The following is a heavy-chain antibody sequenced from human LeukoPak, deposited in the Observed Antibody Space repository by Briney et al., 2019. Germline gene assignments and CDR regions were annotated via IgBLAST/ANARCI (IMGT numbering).Heavy chain of an antibody. CDR2: INSDGSST. V-gene: IGHV3-74*01. Sequence: GGSLRLSCAASGFTFSIFWMHWVRRAPGKGPVWVSRINSDGSSTDYADSAKGRFTISRDNAKNTLYLQMNSLRTEDTAVYYCARRWAVAAVDYWGQGTLVTVSS. J-gene: IGHJ4*02. CDR3: ARRWAVAAVDY. D-gene: IGHD6-19*01. CDR1: GFTFSIFW.